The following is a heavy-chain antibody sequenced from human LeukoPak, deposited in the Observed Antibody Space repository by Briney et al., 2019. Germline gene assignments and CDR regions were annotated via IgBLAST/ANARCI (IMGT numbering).Heavy chain of an antibody. CDR3: AKDQGYSSAWYSRDGFDM. V-gene: IGHV3-23*01. Sequence: GGSQRLSCAASGFAFSSYAMSWVRQAPGKGLEWVSAISYSGDSTFYADSVKGRFTISRDNSQNTLYVQMNSLRAEDTAVYYCAKDQGYSSAWYSRDGFDMWGQGTMVTVSS. CDR1: GFAFSSYA. D-gene: IGHD6-19*01. CDR2: ISYSGDST. J-gene: IGHJ3*02.